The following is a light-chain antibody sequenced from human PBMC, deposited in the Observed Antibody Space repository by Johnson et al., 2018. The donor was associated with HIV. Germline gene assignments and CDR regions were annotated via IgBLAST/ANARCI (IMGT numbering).Light chain of an antibody. CDR3: GTWDSSLSAFYV. V-gene: IGLV1-51*02. CDR1: SSNIGNND. CDR2: ENN. J-gene: IGLJ1*01. Sequence: QSVLTQPPSVSAAPGQKVTISCSGSSSNIGNNDVSWYQQLPGTAPKLLIYENNKRPSGIPDRFYGSKSGTSATLGITGLQTGDEADYYCGTWDSSLSAFYVFGTGTKVTVL.